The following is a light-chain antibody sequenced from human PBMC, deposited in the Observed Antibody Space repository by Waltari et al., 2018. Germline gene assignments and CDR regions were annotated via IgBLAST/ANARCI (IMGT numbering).Light chain of an antibody. CDR2: AVS. CDR1: SSDVGNYKR. J-gene: IGLJ2*01. Sequence: QSALTQPASVSGSPGQSITISCTGTSSDVGNYKRVSWYQQHPGNDPKLMIYAVSKRPSVVSDRFSGSKSGDMASLTISGLQPEDEAEYFCSSYAGSSKGVFGGGTKVTVL. CDR3: SSYAGSSKGV. V-gene: IGLV2-23*02.